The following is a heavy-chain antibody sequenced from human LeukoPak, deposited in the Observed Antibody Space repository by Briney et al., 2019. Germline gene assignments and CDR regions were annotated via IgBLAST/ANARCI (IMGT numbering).Heavy chain of an antibody. CDR3: ARITTPYYALDAFDI. D-gene: IGHD1-26*01. CDR2: MNPNSGNT. CDR1: GYTFTGYD. Sequence: ASVKVSCKASGYTFTGYDINWVRQATGQGLEWMGWMNPNSGNTGYAQKFQGRVTITRNTSISTAYMELSSLRSEDTAVYYCARITTPYYALDAFDIWGQGTMVTVSS. V-gene: IGHV1-8*03. J-gene: IGHJ3*02.